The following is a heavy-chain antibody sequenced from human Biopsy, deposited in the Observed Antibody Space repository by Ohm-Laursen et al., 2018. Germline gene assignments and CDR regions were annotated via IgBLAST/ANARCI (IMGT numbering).Heavy chain of an antibody. D-gene: IGHD2-15*01. V-gene: IGHV3-72*01. CDR2: IRDKANSYTT. CDR1: GFSFSDYY. CDR3: ARAGRYCSGGGCYSWFDS. J-gene: IGHJ5*01. Sequence: SLRLSCAASGFSFSDYYMSWIRQAPGKGLEWVGRIRDKANSYTTDYAASVKGRFTISKDDSKNSLYLQMNSLKTEDTALYYCARAGRYCSGGGCYSWFDSWGQGTLVTVSS.